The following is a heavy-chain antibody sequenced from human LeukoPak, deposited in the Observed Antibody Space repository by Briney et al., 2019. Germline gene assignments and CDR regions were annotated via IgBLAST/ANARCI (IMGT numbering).Heavy chain of an antibody. Sequence: GGSLRLSCAASGFTVRSNSMSWVRQAPGKGLEWVSVIYSGGSSYYADSVNGRFTISRDSSKNTLYLRMNSLRAEDTAVYYCASAREYCISTNCYEYFQHWGQGTLVTVSS. V-gene: IGHV3-53*01. D-gene: IGHD2-2*01. J-gene: IGHJ1*01. CDR2: IYSGGSS. CDR3: ASAREYCISTNCYEYFQH. CDR1: GFTVRSNS.